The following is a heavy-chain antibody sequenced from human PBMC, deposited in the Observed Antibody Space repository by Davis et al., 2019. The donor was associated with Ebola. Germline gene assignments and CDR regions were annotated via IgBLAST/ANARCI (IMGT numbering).Heavy chain of an antibody. Sequence: PGGSLRLSCKGSGYSFTSYWIGWVRQMPGKGLEWMGIIYPGDSDTRYSPSFQGQVTISADKSISTAYLQWSSLKASDTAMYYCARPDFRDGYNYGNFDYWGQGTLVTVSS. CDR2: IYPGDSDT. CDR1: GYSFTSYW. CDR3: ARPDFRDGYNYGNFDY. J-gene: IGHJ4*02. D-gene: IGHD5-24*01. V-gene: IGHV5-51*01.